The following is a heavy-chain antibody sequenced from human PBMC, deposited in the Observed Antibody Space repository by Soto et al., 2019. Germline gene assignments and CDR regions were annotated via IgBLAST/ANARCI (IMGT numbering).Heavy chain of an antibody. J-gene: IGHJ4*02. CDR2: INAGNCNT. D-gene: IGHD6-13*01. V-gene: IGHV1-3*01. Sequence: ASLKVSCKASGYTFTSYAMPWVRQAPGQRLEWMGWINAGNCNTKYSQKFQGRVTITRDTSATTAYMELSSLRSEDTAVYYCARGTDVGGEVVGRGIAAAGKSFLNDXWGQVTLVTVSX. CDR3: ARGTDVGGEVVGRGIAAAGKSFLNDX. CDR1: GYTFTSYA.